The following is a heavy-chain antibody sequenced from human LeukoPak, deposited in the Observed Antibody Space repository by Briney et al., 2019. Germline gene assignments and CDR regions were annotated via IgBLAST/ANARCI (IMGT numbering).Heavy chain of an antibody. V-gene: IGHV4-59*01. D-gene: IGHD5-18*01. Sequence: SETLSLTCTVSGGSISSYYWSWIRQPPGKGLEWIGYIHYSGSTNYKSSLKSRVTISVDTSKNQFSLKLSSVTAADTPAYYCSRTTEGGYTYDYFYSYNMDVWGKGTTVTISS. CDR2: IHYSGST. CDR1: GGSISSYY. CDR3: SRTTEGGYTYDYFYSYNMDV. J-gene: IGHJ6*03.